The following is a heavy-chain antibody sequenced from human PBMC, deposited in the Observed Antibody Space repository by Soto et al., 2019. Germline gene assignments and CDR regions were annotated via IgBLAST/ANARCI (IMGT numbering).Heavy chain of an antibody. CDR3: ARAEGPYSNYAYYYYGMDV. D-gene: IGHD4-4*01. V-gene: IGHV4-59*01. J-gene: IGHJ6*02. CDR2: IYYSGST. Sequence: PSETLSLTCTVSGGPISSYYWSWIRQPPGRGLEWIGYIYYSGSTNYNPSLKSRVTISVDTSKNQFSLKLSSVTAADTAVYYCARAEGPYSNYAYYYYGMDVWGQGTTVTGSS. CDR1: GGPISSYY.